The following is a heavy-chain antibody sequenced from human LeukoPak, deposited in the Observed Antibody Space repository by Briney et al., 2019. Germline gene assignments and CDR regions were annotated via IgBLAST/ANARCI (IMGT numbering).Heavy chain of an antibody. CDR3: ARVGLDWGSIDY. V-gene: IGHV4-30-2*01. J-gene: IGHJ4*02. CDR2: IYHSGST. D-gene: IGHD3/OR15-3a*01. CDR1: GGSISSGGYY. Sequence: PSQTLSLTCTVSGGSISSGGYYWSWIRQPPGKGLEWIGYIYHSGSTYYNPSLKSRVTISVDTSKNQFSLKLSSVTAADTAVYYCARVGLDWGSIDYWGQGTLVTVSS.